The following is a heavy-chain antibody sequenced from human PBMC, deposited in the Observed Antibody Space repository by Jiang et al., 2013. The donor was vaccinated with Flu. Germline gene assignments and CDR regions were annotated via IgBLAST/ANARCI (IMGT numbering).Heavy chain of an antibody. CDR3: AVNLGEEVNSYGYNYYYGMDV. V-gene: IGHV4-4*02. J-gene: IGHJ6*04. CDR2: IYHSGST. Sequence: GSGLVKPSGTLSLTCAVSGGSISSSNWWSWVRQPPGKGLEWIGEIYHSGSTNYNPSLKSRVTISVDKSKNQFSLKLSSVTAADTAVYYCAVNLGEEVNSYGYNYYYGMDVWGKGTTVTVSS. D-gene: IGHD5-18*01. CDR1: GGSISSSNW.